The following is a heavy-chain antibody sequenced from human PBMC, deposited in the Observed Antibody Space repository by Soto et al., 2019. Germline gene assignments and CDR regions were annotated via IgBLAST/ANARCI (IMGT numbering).Heavy chain of an antibody. Sequence: ASVKVSCKASGYTFTSYGISWVRQAPGQGLEWMGWISAYNGNTNYAQKLQGRVTMTTDTSTSTAYMELRSLRSGDTAVYYCARAGLATITSYLDDWGQGTLVTVSS. CDR1: GYTFTSYG. J-gene: IGHJ4*02. V-gene: IGHV1-18*01. CDR3: ARAGLATITSYLDD. CDR2: ISAYNGNT. D-gene: IGHD5-12*01.